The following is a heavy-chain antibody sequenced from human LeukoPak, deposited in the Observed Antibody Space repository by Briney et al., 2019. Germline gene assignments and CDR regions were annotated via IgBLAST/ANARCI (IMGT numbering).Heavy chain of an antibody. D-gene: IGHD1-26*01. CDR3: ARGHAVGALFDY. CDR2: IYYSGST. V-gene: IGHV4-59*08. CDR1: GGSISSYY. Sequence: SETLSLTCTVSGGSISSYYWSWIRQPPGKGLEWIGYIYYSGSTNYNPSLKSRVTISVDTSKNQFSLKLSSVTAADTAVYYCARGHAVGALFDYWGQGTLVTVSS. J-gene: IGHJ4*02.